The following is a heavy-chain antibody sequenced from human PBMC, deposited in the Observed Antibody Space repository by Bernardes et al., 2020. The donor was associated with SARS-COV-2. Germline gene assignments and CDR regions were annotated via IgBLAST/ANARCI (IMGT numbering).Heavy chain of an antibody. D-gene: IGHD2-2*01. CDR1: GGSISSYY. V-gene: IGHV4-4*07. J-gene: IGHJ6*03. CDR2: IYTSGST. CDR3: ARDREWIVPAAGDRYYYYMDV. Sequence: SETLSLTCTVSGGSISSYYWSWIRQPAGKGLEWIGRIYTSGSTNYNPSLTSRVPMSVDTSKNQFSLKLSPVTAADTAVYYCARDREWIVPAAGDRYYYYMDVWGKGTTVTVAS.